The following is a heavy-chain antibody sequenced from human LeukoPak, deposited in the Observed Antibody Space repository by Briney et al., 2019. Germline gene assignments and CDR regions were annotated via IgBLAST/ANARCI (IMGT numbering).Heavy chain of an antibody. CDR3: AREFCSSTSCSTGFDY. Sequence: ASVKVSCKASGYTFTGYYMHWVRQAPGQGLEWMGWINPNSGGTNYAQKFQGGVTMTRDTSISTAYMELSRLRSDDTAVYYCAREFCSSTSCSTGFDYWGQGTLVTVTS. CDR2: INPNSGGT. J-gene: IGHJ4*02. CDR1: GYTFTGYY. D-gene: IGHD2-2*02. V-gene: IGHV1-2*02.